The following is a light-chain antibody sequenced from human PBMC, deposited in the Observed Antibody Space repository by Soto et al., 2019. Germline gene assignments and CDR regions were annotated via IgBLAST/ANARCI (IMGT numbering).Light chain of an antibody. CDR1: SSNIGAGYD. CDR3: QSFDRSLTAWV. V-gene: IGLV1-40*01. CDR2: ANT. J-gene: IGLJ3*02. Sequence: QSVLTQPPSVSGAPGQRVTISCTGSSSNIGAGYDVHWYQQLPGAAPTLLISANTDRPSGVPDRFSGSRSGTSASLAITGLQTEDEAYYYCQSFDRSLTAWVFGGGTKLTVL.